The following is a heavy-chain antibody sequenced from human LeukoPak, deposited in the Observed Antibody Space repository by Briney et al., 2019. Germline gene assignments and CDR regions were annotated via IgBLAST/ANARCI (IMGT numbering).Heavy chain of an antibody. CDR1: GFTFSSYE. CDR2: ISSGGRTI. Sequence: GGSLRLSCSASGFTFSSYEMSWVRQAPGKGLEWIAYISSGGRTIYYADSVKGRFTISRDNAKNSLYLQMNSLRAEDSAVYYCARGGTWNSGFDCWGQGTLVTVSS. V-gene: IGHV3-48*03. CDR3: ARGGTWNSGFDC. D-gene: IGHD1-7*01. J-gene: IGHJ4*02.